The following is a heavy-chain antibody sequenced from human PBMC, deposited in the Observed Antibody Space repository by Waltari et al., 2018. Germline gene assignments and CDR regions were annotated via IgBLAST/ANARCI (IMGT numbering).Heavy chain of an antibody. CDR1: GGTFSSYA. CDR3: ARDGDTAMVTSLYYGMDV. D-gene: IGHD5-18*01. CDR2: IIPIFGTA. Sequence: QVQLVQSGAEVKKPGSSVKVSCKASGGTFSSYAISWVRQAPGQGLEWMGGIIPIFGTANYAQKFQGRVTITADESTSTADMELSSLRSEDTAVYYCARDGDTAMVTSLYYGMDVWGQGTTVTVSS. V-gene: IGHV1-69*01. J-gene: IGHJ6*02.